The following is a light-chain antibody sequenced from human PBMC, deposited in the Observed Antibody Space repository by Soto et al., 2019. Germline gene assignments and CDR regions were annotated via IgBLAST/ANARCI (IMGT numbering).Light chain of an antibody. CDR3: QQRSTLLT. CDR1: QSVSSY. V-gene: IGKV3-11*01. J-gene: IGKJ5*01. Sequence: EIVLTQSPATLSLSPGERATLSCRASQSVSSYLAWYQQKPGQAPRLLIYDASNRATGIPARFSGSGSGTNFTLTIISLEPEDFAVYYCQQRSTLLTFGRGTRLEIK. CDR2: DAS.